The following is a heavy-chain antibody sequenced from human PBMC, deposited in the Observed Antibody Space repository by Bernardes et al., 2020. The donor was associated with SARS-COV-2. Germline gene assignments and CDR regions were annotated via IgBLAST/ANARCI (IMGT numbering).Heavy chain of an antibody. J-gene: IGHJ4*02. Sequence: GGSLRLSCAASGFTGSDNYMSWVRQTPGKGLEWVSVIYRGGSTYYADSVKGRFTISRDNSKITLYLQMNSLRAEDTAVYYCARRPATNWSLDYWGQGTLVTVSS. CDR3: ARRPATNWSLDY. D-gene: IGHD1-1*01. CDR1: GFTGSDNY. CDR2: IYRGGST. V-gene: IGHV3-53*01.